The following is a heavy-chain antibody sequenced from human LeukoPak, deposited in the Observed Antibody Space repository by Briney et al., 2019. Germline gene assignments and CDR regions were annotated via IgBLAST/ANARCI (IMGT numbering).Heavy chain of an antibody. V-gene: IGHV3-21*01. D-gene: IGHD3-22*01. CDR1: GFTFSSYE. J-gene: IGHJ6*02. CDR3: AREQEVDDSSGYYAYYYYYGMDV. CDR2: ISSSSSYI. Sequence: AGGSLRLSCAASGFTFSSYEMNWVRQAPGKGLEWVSSISSSSSYIYYADSVKGRFTISRDNAKNSLYLQMNSLRAEDTAVYYCAREQEVDDSSGYYAYYYYYGMDVWGQGTTVTVSS.